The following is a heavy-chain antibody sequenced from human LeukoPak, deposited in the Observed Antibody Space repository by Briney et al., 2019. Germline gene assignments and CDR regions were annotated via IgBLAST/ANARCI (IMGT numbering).Heavy chain of an antibody. V-gene: IGHV1-2*02. CDR2: INPNSGGT. Sequence: ASVKVSSKAFGYTLTRYNMHWVRQAPGQGLERMGWINPNSGGTNYAQKFQGRVTMTRDTSISTAYMELSRLRSDDTAVYYCATSGGFYCSGGSCYRHWGQGTLVTVSS. CDR1: GYTLTRYN. CDR3: ATSGGFYCSGGSCYRH. J-gene: IGHJ4*02. D-gene: IGHD2-15*01.